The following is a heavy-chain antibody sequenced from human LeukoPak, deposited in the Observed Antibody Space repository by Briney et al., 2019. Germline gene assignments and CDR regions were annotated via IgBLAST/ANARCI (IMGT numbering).Heavy chain of an antibody. D-gene: IGHD3-10*01. Sequence: SETLSLTCTVSGGSISSYYWSWIRQPPGKGLEWIGYIYYGGTTNYNPSLKSRVTILVDTSKNQFSLKLSSVTAADTAVYYCARRSSRGVDYYYGMDVWGQGTTVTVSS. V-gene: IGHV4-59*01. CDR2: IYYGGTT. J-gene: IGHJ6*02. CDR3: ARRSSRGVDYYYGMDV. CDR1: GGSISSYY.